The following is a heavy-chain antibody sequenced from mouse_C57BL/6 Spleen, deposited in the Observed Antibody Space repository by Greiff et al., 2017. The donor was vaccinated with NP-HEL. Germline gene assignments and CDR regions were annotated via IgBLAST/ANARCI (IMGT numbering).Heavy chain of an antibody. V-gene: IGHV1-82*01. D-gene: IGHD1-1*01. Sequence: QVQLQQSGPELVKPGASVKISCKASGYAFSSSWMNWVKQRPGKGLEWIGRIYPGDGDTNYNGKFKGKATLTADKSSSTAYMQLSSLTSEDSAVYFCASPDFYYYGSSPWFAYWGQETLVTVSA. CDR3: ASPDFYYYGSSPWFAY. J-gene: IGHJ3*01. CDR2: IYPGDGDT. CDR1: GYAFSSSW.